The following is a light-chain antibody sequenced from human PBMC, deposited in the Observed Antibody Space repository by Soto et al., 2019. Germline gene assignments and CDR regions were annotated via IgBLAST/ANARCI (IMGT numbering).Light chain of an antibody. CDR3: NSYREDHPRFYV. CDR1: HSDIGNYNY. J-gene: IGLJ1*01. Sequence: QSALTQPASVSGSPGQSITISCTGTHSDIGNYNYVSWYQHLPGKAPKLMIYDVGSRPSGVSSRFSGSKSGNTASLAISGLQAEYEADYYCNSYREDHPRFYVFGTGTQLTVL. V-gene: IGLV2-14*03. CDR2: DVG.